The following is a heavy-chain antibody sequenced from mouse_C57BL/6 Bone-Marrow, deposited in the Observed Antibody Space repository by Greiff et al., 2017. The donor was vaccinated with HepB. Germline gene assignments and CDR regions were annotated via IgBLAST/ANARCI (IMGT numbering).Heavy chain of an antibody. CDR2: INPGSGGT. CDR1: GYAFTNYL. CDR3: ARGRNGYYPYYFDY. J-gene: IGHJ2*01. Sequence: VQLQQSGAELVRPGPSVKVSCKASGYAFTNYLIEWVKQRPGQGLEWIGVINPGSGGTNYNEKLKGKATLTADKSSSTAYMQLSSLTSEDSAVYFCARGRNGYYPYYFDYWGQGTTLTVSS. D-gene: IGHD2-3*01. V-gene: IGHV1-54*01.